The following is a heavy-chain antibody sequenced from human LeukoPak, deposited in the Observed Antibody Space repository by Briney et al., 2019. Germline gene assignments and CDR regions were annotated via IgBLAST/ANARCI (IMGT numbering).Heavy chain of an antibody. J-gene: IGHJ6*03. Sequence: AGGSLRLSCAASGFTFDGYGMYWVRQAPGKGLEWVSVITWNSDDMAYADSVKGRFTISRDNAKNSLYLQMNSLRAEDTAVYYCARDHGYYEAENYYYYMDVWGKGTTVTVSS. CDR1: GFTFDGYG. D-gene: IGHD3-3*01. CDR2: ITWNSDDM. V-gene: IGHV3-9*01. CDR3: ARDHGYYEAENYYYYMDV.